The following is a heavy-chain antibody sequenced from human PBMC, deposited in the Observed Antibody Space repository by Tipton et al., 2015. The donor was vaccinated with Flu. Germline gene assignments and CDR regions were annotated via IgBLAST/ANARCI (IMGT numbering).Heavy chain of an antibody. CDR1: GLSFSRYE. CDR3: VRDWGSGWGYGWFDP. J-gene: IGHJ5*02. CDR2: ITSSGTTS. Sequence: VQLVQSGGGLVQPGGSLRLSCAASGLSFSRYEMNWVRQAPGKGLEWISYITSSGTTSSYADSVKGRFTISRDNARNSLILQMNSLRADDTAFYYCVRDWGSGWGYGWFDPWGQGTLVTVSS. D-gene: IGHD6-25*01. V-gene: IGHV3-48*03.